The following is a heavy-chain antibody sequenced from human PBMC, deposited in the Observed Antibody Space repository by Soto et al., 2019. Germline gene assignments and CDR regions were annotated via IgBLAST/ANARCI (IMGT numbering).Heavy chain of an antibody. CDR3: AKDQGGTLAGTTWTL. V-gene: IGHV3-23*01. D-gene: IGHD6-19*01. CDR1: GFTFNNCA. CDR2: ISGSSGNT. Sequence: GSLRLSCGASGFTFNNCAMSWVRQAPGKGLEWVSTISGSSGNTYYSEPVKGRFTISRDNSKNTLYLQVDSLRADDTAVYYCAKDQGGTLAGTTWTLWGQGTLVTVSS. J-gene: IGHJ1*01.